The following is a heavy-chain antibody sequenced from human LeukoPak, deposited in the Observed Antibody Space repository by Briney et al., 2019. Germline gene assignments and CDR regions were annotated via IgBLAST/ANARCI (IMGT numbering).Heavy chain of an antibody. V-gene: IGHV1-69*01. J-gene: IGHJ4*02. CDR1: GGTFSSYA. CDR2: IIPIFGTA. CDR3: ARDRGTAAAGTAFDY. Sequence: GSSVKVSCKASGGTFSSYAISWVRQAPGQGLEWMGGIIPIFGTANYAQKFQGRVTITADESRSTAYMELSSLRSEDTAVYYCARDRGTAAAGTAFDYWGQGTLVTVSS. D-gene: IGHD6-13*01.